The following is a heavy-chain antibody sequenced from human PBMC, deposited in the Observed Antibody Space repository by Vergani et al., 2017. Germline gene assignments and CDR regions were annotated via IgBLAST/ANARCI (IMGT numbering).Heavy chain of an antibody. Sequence: QVQVVQSGAEVKKSGASVKVSCKTSGYTFSNYYMHWVRQAPGQGLEWMGIINPSGGHTNYAQKFQGRVTMTRDTSTSTVYMELSSLRSEDTAIYYCARGDYGILTGYRYWGQGTQVTGSA. V-gene: IGHV1-46*03. CDR3: ARGDYGILTGYRY. CDR1: GYTFSNYY. J-gene: IGHJ4*02. D-gene: IGHD3-9*01. CDR2: INPSGGHT.